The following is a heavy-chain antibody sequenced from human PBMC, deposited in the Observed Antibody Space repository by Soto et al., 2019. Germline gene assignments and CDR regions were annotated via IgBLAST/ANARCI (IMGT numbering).Heavy chain of an antibody. Sequence: PSETLSLTCAVYGGSFSGYYWSWIRQPPGKWLEWIGEINHSGSTNYNPSLKSRVTISVDTSKNQFSLKLSSVTAADTAVYYCARLPRRHYDFWSGYRFYYYGMDVWGQGTTVNVSS. J-gene: IGHJ6*02. CDR1: GGSFSGYY. CDR3: ARLPRRHYDFWSGYRFYYYGMDV. CDR2: INHSGST. V-gene: IGHV4-34*01. D-gene: IGHD3-3*01.